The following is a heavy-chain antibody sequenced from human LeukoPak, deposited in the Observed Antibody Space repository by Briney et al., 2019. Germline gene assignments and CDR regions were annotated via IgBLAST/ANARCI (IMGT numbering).Heavy chain of an antibody. CDR3: AVVVPASIDY. CDR1: GFTFSDYY. D-gene: IGHD2-2*02. Sequence: GGSLRLSCAASGFTFSDYYMSWIRQAPGKGLEWVSYISSSSSTIYYADSVKGRFTISRDNAKNSLFLQMNSLRAEDTAVYYCAVVVPASIDYWGQGTLVTVSS. V-gene: IGHV3-11*04. CDR2: ISSSSSTI. J-gene: IGHJ4*02.